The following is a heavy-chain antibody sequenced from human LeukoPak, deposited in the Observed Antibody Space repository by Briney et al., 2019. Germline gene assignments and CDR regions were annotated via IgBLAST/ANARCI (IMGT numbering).Heavy chain of an antibody. V-gene: IGHV3-21*01. J-gene: IGHJ4*02. CDR2: ISSSSSYI. D-gene: IGHD3-3*01. CDR1: GFTFSSYS. CDR3: ARNFYDFWSGYTTFDY. Sequence: GGSLRLSCAASGFTFSSYSMNWVRQAPGKGLEWVSSISSSSSYIYYADSVKGRFTISRDNAKNSLYLQMNSLRAEDTAVYYCARNFYDFWSGYTTFDYWGQGTLVTVSS.